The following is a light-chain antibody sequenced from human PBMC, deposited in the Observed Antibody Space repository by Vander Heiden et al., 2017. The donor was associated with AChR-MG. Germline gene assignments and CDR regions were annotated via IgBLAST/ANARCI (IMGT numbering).Light chain of an antibody. CDR1: QGISSY. Sequence: IQLTQSPSSLSASMGDRVTITCRASQGISSYLAWYQQKPGKPPKLLIYAASTLQSGVPSRFSGSGSGTDFTLTISSLQPEDFATYYCQQFDSNPQTFGQRTKVEIK. J-gene: IGKJ1*01. CDR2: AAS. V-gene: IGKV1-9*01. CDR3: QQFDSNPQT.